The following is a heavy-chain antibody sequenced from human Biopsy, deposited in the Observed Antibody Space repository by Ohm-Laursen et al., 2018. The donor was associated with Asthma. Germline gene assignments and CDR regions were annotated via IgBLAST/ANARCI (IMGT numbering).Heavy chain of an antibody. D-gene: IGHD4-17*01. CDR1: GGSISDYY. Sequence: DTLSLTCPVSGGSISDYYKTWFRQPPGKGLEWIGYIYYSGSTNYNPSLKSRVTISVDTSKNQFSLKLSSVTAADTAVYYCARGALTTVTTSRFDPWGQGTLVTVSS. J-gene: IGHJ5*02. V-gene: IGHV4-59*07. CDR3: ARGALTTVTTSRFDP. CDR2: IYYSGST.